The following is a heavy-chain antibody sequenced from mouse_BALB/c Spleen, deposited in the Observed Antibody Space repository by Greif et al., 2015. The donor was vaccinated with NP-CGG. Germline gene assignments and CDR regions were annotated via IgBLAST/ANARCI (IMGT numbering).Heavy chain of an antibody. CDR2: IDPANGNI. Sequence: EVQLVESGAELVKPGASVKLSCTASGFNIKDTYMHWVKQRPEQGLEWIGRIDPANGNIKYDPKFQGKATITADTSSNTAYLQLSSLTSEDTAVYYCARWDWYFDVWGAGTTVTVSS. CDR1: GFNIKDTY. V-gene: IGHV14-3*02. J-gene: IGHJ1*01. CDR3: ARWDWYFDV.